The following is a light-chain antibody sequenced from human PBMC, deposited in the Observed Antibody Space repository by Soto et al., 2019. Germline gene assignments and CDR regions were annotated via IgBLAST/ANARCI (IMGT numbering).Light chain of an antibody. Sequence: EIVRTQSPATLSVSPGERASLSGRASQSVSSNLAWYQQKPGQAPRLLIYGASTRATGLPARFSGSGSGTEFTLTISSLQSEDFAVYDCQQDDNWPPVTFGQGTKVDI. CDR3: QQDDNWPPVT. J-gene: IGKJ1*01. CDR1: QSVSSN. V-gene: IGKV3-15*01. CDR2: GAS.